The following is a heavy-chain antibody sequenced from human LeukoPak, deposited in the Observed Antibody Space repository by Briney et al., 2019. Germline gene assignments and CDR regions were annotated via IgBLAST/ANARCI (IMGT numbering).Heavy chain of an antibody. J-gene: IGHJ4*02. CDR3: AKVMVTAIHPADY. CDR2: IYSGGST. Sequence: GGSLRLSCAASGFTVSSNYMSWVRQAPGKGLEWVSVIYSGGSTYYADSVKGRFTISRDNSKNTLYLQMNSLRAEDTAVYYCAKVMVTAIHPADYWGQGTLVTVSS. D-gene: IGHD2-21*02. V-gene: IGHV3-53*01. CDR1: GFTVSSNY.